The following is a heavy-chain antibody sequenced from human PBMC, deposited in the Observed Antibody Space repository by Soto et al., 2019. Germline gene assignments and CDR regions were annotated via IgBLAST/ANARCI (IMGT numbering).Heavy chain of an antibody. CDR2: INHSGST. V-gene: IGHV4-34*01. Sequence: LTCAVYGGSFSGYYWSWIRQPPGKGLEWIGEINHSGSTNYNPSLKSRVTISVDTSKNQFSLKLSSVTAADTAVYYCASSPYYYGSGSLDYWGQGTLVTVSS. D-gene: IGHD3-10*01. CDR1: GGSFSGYY. CDR3: ASSPYYYGSGSLDY. J-gene: IGHJ4*02.